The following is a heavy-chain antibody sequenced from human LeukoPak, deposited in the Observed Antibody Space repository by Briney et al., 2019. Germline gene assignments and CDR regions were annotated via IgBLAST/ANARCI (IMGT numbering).Heavy chain of an antibody. D-gene: IGHD1-26*01. CDR1: GYTFTSYY. J-gene: IGHJ4*02. CDR2: VNPNSGGT. V-gene: IGHV1-2*02. CDR3: ARGSIVGATFDYFDY. Sequence: ASVKVSCKASGYTFTSYYMHWVRQAPGQGLGWMGWVNPNSGGTNYAQKFQGRVTMTRDTSISTAYMDLSRLRSDDTAVYYCARGSIVGATFDYFDYWGQGTLVTVSS.